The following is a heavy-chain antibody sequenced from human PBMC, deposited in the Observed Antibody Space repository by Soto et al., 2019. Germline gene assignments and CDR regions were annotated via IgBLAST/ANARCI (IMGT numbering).Heavy chain of an antibody. Sequence: ETLSLTCTVSRGSISSSSYYWGWIRQPPGKGLEWIGSIYYSGSTYYNPSLKSRVTISVDTSKNQFSLKLSSVTAADTAVYYCSIHVADLGFNFHHWGPGTLVT. CDR1: RGSISSSSYY. J-gene: IGHJ1*01. CDR3: SIHVADLGFNFHH. D-gene: IGHD3-10*01. V-gene: IGHV4-39*01. CDR2: IYYSGST.